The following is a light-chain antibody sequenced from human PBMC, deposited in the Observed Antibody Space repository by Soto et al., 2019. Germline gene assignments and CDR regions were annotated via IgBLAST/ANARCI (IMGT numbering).Light chain of an antibody. CDR1: QSLTSY. J-gene: IGKJ4*01. V-gene: IGKV3-15*01. Sequence: EIVMTQSPATLSVSPGERAALSCRASQSLTSYLAWFQQKPGQAPSLLIYGASTRATGIPDRFSGSGSGTEFTLTINSLQSEDFAVYFCQHYYSWPLTFGGGTKVEIK. CDR2: GAS. CDR3: QHYYSWPLT.